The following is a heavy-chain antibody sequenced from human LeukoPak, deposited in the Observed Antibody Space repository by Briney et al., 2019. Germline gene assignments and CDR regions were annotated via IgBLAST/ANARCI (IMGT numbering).Heavy chain of an antibody. D-gene: IGHD3-3*01. Sequence: SGTLSLTCTVSGGSISGYYWSWIRQPPGKGLEWIGCISYSGSTKYNPSLKSRVSISLDTSKKQSSLHLSSVTAADTAIYYCVRDFDAWSAIDIWGQGTMVTVSS. CDR1: GGSISGYY. J-gene: IGHJ3*02. CDR2: ISYSGST. CDR3: VRDFDAWSAIDI. V-gene: IGHV4-59*01.